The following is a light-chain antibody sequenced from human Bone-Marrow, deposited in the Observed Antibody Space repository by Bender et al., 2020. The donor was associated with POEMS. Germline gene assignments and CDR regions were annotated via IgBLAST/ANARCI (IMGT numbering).Light chain of an antibody. CDR1: ELPTKY. J-gene: IGLJ1*01. Sequence: SYELTQPPSVSVSPGQTATITCSGDELPTKYTYWYQQKSGQAPVLVIYEDIKRPSTVPERFSGSSSGTTATLTITETRAEDEAVYFCYSAASDGLHYVFGRGTMVTV. CDR2: EDI. V-gene: IGLV3-10*01. CDR3: YSAASDGLHYV.